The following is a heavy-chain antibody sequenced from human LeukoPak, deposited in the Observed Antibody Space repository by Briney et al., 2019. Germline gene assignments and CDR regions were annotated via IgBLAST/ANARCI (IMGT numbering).Heavy chain of an antibody. D-gene: IGHD3-10*01. CDR3: ARGWLVRNDDVFDI. Sequence: SVTVSCKASGYTFTSYAMHWVRQAPGQSLEWMGWITPGNGNTMYTQKFQGRVAITRDTSASTVYIEMSSLRYQGTAVFYCARGWLVRNDDVFDIWGQGTMVTVSS. CDR1: GYTFTSYA. V-gene: IGHV1-3*01. J-gene: IGHJ3*02. CDR2: ITPGNGNT.